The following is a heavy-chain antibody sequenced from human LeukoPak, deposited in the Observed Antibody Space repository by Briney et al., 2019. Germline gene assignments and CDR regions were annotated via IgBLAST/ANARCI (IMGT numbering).Heavy chain of an antibody. D-gene: IGHD1-26*01. V-gene: IGHV4-4*02. J-gene: IGHJ4*02. CDR1: GGSTSSTNW. CDR2: ISLSGVT. CDR3: SRESGAFSPFGY. Sequence: PSETLSLTCGVTGGSTSSTNWWSWVRQPPGQGLEWIGEISLSGVTNYNPSLKSRVTMSLDRSKNHLSLTLTSVTAADTAVYYCSRESGAFSPFGYWGQGTLVTVSS.